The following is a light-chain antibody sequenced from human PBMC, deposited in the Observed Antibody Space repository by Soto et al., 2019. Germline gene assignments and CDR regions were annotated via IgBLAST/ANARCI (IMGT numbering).Light chain of an antibody. CDR2: EVS. Sequence: QSVLTQPPSASGSPGQSVTISCTGTSSDVGKYDYVSWFQHHPGKAPKLIIYEVSKRPSGVPDRFSGSKSGSTASLTVSGLQTEDEADYYCNSYLAGSNVFGTGNKVTVL. V-gene: IGLV2-8*01. CDR3: NSYLAGSNV. J-gene: IGLJ1*01. CDR1: SSDVGKYDY.